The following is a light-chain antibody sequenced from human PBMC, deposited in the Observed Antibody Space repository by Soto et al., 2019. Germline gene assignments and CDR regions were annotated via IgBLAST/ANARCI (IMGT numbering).Light chain of an antibody. CDR1: QSVLSSSDNKNY. V-gene: IGKV4-1*01. J-gene: IGKJ4*01. CDR3: QQFYGAPLT. Sequence: DIVMTQSPDSLAVSLGERATLNCKSSQSVLSSSDNKNYLAWFQQKPGQPPKALIYWASTRVSGVPDRFSGGGSGTDFTLTISSLQVEDVAVYYCQQFYGAPLTFGGGTKVEIK. CDR2: WAS.